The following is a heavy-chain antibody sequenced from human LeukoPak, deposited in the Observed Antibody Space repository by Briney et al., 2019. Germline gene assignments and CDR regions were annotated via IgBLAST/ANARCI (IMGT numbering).Heavy chain of an antibody. CDR2: IYYSGST. CDR1: GGSISSYY. CDR3: ARDSASREATITDAFDI. D-gene: IGHD1-14*01. V-gene: IGHV4-59*01. J-gene: IGHJ3*02. Sequence: SETLSLTCTVSGGSISSYYWSWIRQPPGKGLEWIGYIYYSGSTNYNPSLKSRVTISVDTSKNQFSLKLSSVTAADTAAYYCARDSASREATITDAFDIWGQGTMVTVSS.